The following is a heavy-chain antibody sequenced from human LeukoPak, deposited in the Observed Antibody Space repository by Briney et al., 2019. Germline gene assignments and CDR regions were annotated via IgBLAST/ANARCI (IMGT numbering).Heavy chain of an antibody. D-gene: IGHD4-17*01. CDR1: GITFTSSS. Sequence: PGGSLRLSCAASGITFTSSSMTWVRQAPGKGLEWVSSISSSSSYIYFADSLKGRFTISRNNAKNSLYLQMNSLRAEDTAVYYCARADTTGGYYFDYWGQGTLVTASS. J-gene: IGHJ4*02. CDR2: ISSSSSYI. CDR3: ARADTTGGYYFDY. V-gene: IGHV3-21*01.